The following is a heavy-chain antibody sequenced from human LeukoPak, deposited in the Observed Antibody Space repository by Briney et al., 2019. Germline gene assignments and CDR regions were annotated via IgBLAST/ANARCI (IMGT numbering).Heavy chain of an antibody. CDR2: IYDSGST. D-gene: IGHD1-1*01. Sequence: SETLSLTCTVSGGSIRSSYYYWGWIRQPPGKGLEWIGNIYDSGSTYYNPSLKSRVTISVDTSKNQFSLKLNSVTAADTAVYYCARRSGYGYFQHWGQGTLVTVSS. CDR1: GGSIRSSYYY. J-gene: IGHJ1*01. V-gene: IGHV4-39*01. CDR3: ARRSGYGYFQH.